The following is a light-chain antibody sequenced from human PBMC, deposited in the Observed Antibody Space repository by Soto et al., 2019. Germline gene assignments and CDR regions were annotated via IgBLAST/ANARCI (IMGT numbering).Light chain of an antibody. V-gene: IGLV2-14*01. CDR3: SSYTTTTPLV. CDR1: SSDVGGYNY. CDR2: DVS. Sequence: QSVLTQPASVSGSPGQSIXISCTGTSSDVGGYNYVSWYQQHPGKAPKLMVYDVSIRPSGVSNRFSGSKSGNTASLTISGLQAEDEADYYCSSYTTTTPLVFGTGTKVTVL. J-gene: IGLJ1*01.